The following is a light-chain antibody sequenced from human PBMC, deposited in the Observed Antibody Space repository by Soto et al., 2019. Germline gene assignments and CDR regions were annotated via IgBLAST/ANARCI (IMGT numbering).Light chain of an antibody. CDR1: QGISSN. V-gene: IGKV1-9*01. J-gene: IGKJ1*01. CDR3: LQQNTYRT. Sequence: DIQLTQSPSFLSASVGARVTITCRASQGISSNLAWYQQKPGKAPKLLIYAASTLQSGVPSRFSGSGSGTEFTLTISSLQPEDFATYYCLQQNTYRTVGQGNKVDIK. CDR2: AAS.